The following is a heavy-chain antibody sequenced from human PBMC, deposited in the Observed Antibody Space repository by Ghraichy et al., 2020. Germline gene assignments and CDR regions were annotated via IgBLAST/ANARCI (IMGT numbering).Heavy chain of an antibody. J-gene: IGHJ5*02. D-gene: IGHD3-10*01. V-gene: IGHV4-59*08. CDR3: ARLPVRGIVTTGNKWFDP. CDR2: VYYSGTI. CDR1: GGSINSYY. Sequence: SETLSLTCTVSGGSINSYYWSWIRQAPGKGLEWIGDVYYSGTINYNPSLQSRVTISIHTSKTQFSLKLGSVTAADTAVYYCARLPVRGIVTTGNKWFDPWGQGTLVTVSS.